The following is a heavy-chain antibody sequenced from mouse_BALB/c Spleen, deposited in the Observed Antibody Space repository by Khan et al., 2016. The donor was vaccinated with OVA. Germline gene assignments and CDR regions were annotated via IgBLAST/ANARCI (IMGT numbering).Heavy chain of an antibody. CDR2: IYHSGSI. Sequence: EVQLQESGPDLVKPSQSLSLTCTVTGYSITSGYSWHWIRQFPGNKLEWMGYIYHSGSIKNNPSLKSRFSITRDTSKNLFFLQLNSVTTEDTATYYCVRDGNYMDYWGQGTSVTVSS. D-gene: IGHD2-1*01. J-gene: IGHJ4*01. CDR3: VRDGNYMDY. CDR1: GYSITSGYS. V-gene: IGHV3-1*02.